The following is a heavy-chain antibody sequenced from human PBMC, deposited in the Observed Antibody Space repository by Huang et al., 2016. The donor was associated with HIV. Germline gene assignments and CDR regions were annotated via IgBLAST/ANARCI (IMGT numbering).Heavy chain of an antibody. CDR3: ARVGGSRSPLGY. CDR1: GFTFDIFW. Sequence: EVQLVESGGGLVRPGGSLRLSCAASGFTFDIFWMSWVRQEPGKGLEWVANRKQDGREKYDVDSVKGRFTISRDNAKASLYLQMNSLRDEDTAVYYCARVGGSRSPLGYWGQGTLVTVSS. J-gene: IGHJ4*02. D-gene: IGHD2-15*01. V-gene: IGHV3-7*01. CDR2: RKQDGREK.